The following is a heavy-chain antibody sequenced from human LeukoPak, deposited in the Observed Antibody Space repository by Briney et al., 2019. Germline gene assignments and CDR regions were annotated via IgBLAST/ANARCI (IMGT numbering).Heavy chain of an antibody. J-gene: IGHJ6*03. CDR2: INPSGGST. D-gene: IGHD2-21*02. V-gene: IGHV1-46*01. CDR3: ARQRVSRGVVVTATNDYYMDV. CDR1: GYTFTSYY. Sequence: ASVKVSCKASGYTFTSYYMHWVRQSPGHGLEWMGIINPSGGSTSYAQKFQGRVTMTRDTSTSTVYMELSSLRSEDTAVYYCARQRVSRGVVVTATNDYYMDVWGKGTTVTISS.